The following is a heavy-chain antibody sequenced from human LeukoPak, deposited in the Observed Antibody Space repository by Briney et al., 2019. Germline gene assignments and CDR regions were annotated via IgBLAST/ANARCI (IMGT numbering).Heavy chain of an antibody. D-gene: IGHD6-13*01. J-gene: IGHJ4*02. Sequence: GALRLSCAASGFTFSSYAMSWVRQAPGKGLEWVSAISGSGGSTYYADSVKGRFTISRDNSKNTLYLQVNSLRAEDTAVYYCATQSGYTHYWGQGTLVTVSS. V-gene: IGHV3-23*01. CDR1: GFTFSSYA. CDR3: ATQSGYTHY. CDR2: ISGSGGST.